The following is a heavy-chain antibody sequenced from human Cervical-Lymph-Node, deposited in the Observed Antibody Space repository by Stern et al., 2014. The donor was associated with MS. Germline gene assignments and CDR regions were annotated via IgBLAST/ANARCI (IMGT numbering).Heavy chain of an antibody. CDR3: ATREPGTDSGMDV. CDR2: IYHGGSS. J-gene: IGHJ6*02. Sequence: QLQLQESGPGLVKPSGTLSLTCAVSGGSISSSNWWSWVRQTPGKGLEWIGKIYHGGSSNYNASLKSRVTISVDRAKNQFSLKLSSVTAADTAVYYCATREPGTDSGMDVWGQGTTVTVSS. V-gene: IGHV4-4*02. CDR1: GGSISSSNW. D-gene: IGHD1-14*01.